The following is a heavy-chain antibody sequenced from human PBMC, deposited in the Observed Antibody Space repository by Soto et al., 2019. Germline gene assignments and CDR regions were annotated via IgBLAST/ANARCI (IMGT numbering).Heavy chain of an antibody. D-gene: IGHD4-17*01. J-gene: IGHJ4*02. CDR1: GYSFTTYW. CDR3: ARAAYGPRGPFEY. Sequence: PGESLKISCKGSGYSFTTYWIGWVRQMPGRGLEWMGIIYPGDSDTRYSPSFQGQVTISADKSISTAYLQWSSLKASDTAMYYCARAAYGPRGPFEYWGQGTLVTVSS. V-gene: IGHV5-51*01. CDR2: IYPGDSDT.